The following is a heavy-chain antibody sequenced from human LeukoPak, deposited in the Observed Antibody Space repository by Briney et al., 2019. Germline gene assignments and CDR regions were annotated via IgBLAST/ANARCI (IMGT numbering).Heavy chain of an antibody. V-gene: IGHV1-18*01. CDR2: ISAYNGNT. CDR3: ARDEPNYYDSSGRAPYYYYGMDV. Sequence: ASVKVSCKASGYTFTSYGISWVRRAPGQGLEWMGWISAYNGNTNYAQKLQGRVTMTTDTSTSTAYMELRSLRSDDTAVYYCARDEPNYYDSSGRAPYYYYGMDVWGQGTTVTVSS. CDR1: GYTFTSYG. D-gene: IGHD3-22*01. J-gene: IGHJ6*02.